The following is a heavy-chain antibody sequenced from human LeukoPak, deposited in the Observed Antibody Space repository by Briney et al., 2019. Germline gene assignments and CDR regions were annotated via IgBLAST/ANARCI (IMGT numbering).Heavy chain of an antibody. J-gene: IGHJ5*02. CDR3: ARRLGRRFDP. CDR2: IYHSGST. CDR1: GGSISSGGYS. Sequence: SQTLSLTCAVSGGSISSGGYSWSWIRQPPGKGLEWIGYIYHSGSTYYNPSLKSRVTISVDRSKNQFSLKLSSVTAADTAVYYCARRLGRRFDPWGQGTLVTVSS. V-gene: IGHV4-30-2*02.